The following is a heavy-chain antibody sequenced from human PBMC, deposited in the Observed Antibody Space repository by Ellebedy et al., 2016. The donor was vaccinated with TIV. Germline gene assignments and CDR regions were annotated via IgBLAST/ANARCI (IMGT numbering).Heavy chain of an antibody. V-gene: IGHV3-48*01. Sequence: PVQPLDSPSVASGSSSAIYYADSVKGRFTISRDNAKNSLYLQMNRLRAEDTAVYYCAREVPLGIAVLDFDFWGHGTQVTVSS. CDR3: AREVPLGIAVLDFDF. D-gene: IGHD6-19*01. J-gene: IGHJ4*01. CDR2: ASGSSSAI.